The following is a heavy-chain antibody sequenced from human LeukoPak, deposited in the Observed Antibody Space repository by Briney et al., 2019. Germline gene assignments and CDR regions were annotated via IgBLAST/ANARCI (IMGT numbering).Heavy chain of an antibody. CDR2: IYHSGST. D-gene: IGHD1-26*01. V-gene: IGHV4-38-2*01. CDR1: GYFISTGSF. J-gene: IGHJ2*01. Sequence: SETLSLTCAVSGYFISTGSFCGWIRQPPGKGLEWIGAIYHSGSTYYNPSLKSRVTLSVDTSRNQFSLKMGSVTAADTALYYCARREGGTSYFDFWGRGTLVTVSS. CDR3: ARREGGTSYFDF.